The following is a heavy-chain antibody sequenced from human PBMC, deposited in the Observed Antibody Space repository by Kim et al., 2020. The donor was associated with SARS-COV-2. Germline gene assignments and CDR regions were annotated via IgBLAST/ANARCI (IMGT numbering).Heavy chain of an antibody. CDR2: IWYDGSNK. CDR3: ARDGTIFGVPYYYYGMDV. Sequence: GGSLRLSCAASGFTFSSYGMHWVRQAPGKGLEWVAVIWYDGSNKYYADSVKGRFTISRDNSKNTLYLQMNSLRAEDTAVYYCARDGTIFGVPYYYYGMDVWAQGTTVTVPS. D-gene: IGHD3-3*01. CDR1: GFTFSSYG. J-gene: IGHJ6*02. V-gene: IGHV3-33*01.